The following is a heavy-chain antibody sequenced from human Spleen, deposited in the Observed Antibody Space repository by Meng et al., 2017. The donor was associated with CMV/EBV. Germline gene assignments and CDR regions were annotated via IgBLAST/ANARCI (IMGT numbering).Heavy chain of an antibody. D-gene: IGHD3-16*01. CDR3: ARDAPGYDGYSDY. Sequence: GGSLRLSCAASGFTFSSYWMHWVRQAPGKGLVWVSRINSDGSSTSYADSVKGRFTISRDNAKNSLYLQMNSLRAEDTAVYYCARDAPGYDGYSDYWGQGTLVTVSS. J-gene: IGHJ4*02. V-gene: IGHV3-74*01. CDR2: INSDGSST. CDR1: GFTFSSYW.